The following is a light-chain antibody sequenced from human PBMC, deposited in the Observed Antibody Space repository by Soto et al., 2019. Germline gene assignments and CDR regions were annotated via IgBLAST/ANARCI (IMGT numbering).Light chain of an antibody. J-gene: IGKJ1*01. CDR2: GAS. CDR3: QQHSHWPPWT. V-gene: IGKV3-11*01. CDR1: ENVRTF. Sequence: VLTQSPATLSLSPGERATLSCRASENVRTFVDWYQQKPGQAPRLLIHGASNRATDIPARFSGSGSGTDFTLTISNLEPEDFAVYYCQQHSHWPPWTFGQGTKVDIK.